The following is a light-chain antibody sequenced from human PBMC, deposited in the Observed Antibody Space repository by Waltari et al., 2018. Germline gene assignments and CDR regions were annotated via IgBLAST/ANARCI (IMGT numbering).Light chain of an antibody. CDR1: QGITND. J-gene: IGKJ1*01. Sequence: AIQMTQSPSSLSASVGDRVTITCRASQGITNDLAWYQQQSGKAPKLLIYAASRLASGCPSRFSGSGSGTDFTLTISSLQPEDLATYYCLQDYNFLTFGQGTKVDIK. V-gene: IGKV1-6*01. CDR2: AAS. CDR3: LQDYNFLT.